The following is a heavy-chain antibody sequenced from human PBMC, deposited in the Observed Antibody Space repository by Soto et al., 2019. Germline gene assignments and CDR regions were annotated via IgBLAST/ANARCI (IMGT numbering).Heavy chain of an antibody. CDR1: EFTFRSYR. CDR3: ARSLPGTYGAFDL. Sequence: PGGSLRLSCAASEFTFRSYRMHWVRQSPGKGLVWVSRISGDGSSTTYADSVRGRFTISRDNAKNTVYLQMDSLRAEDTAVYYCARSLPGTYGAFDLWGQGTMVTVSS. D-gene: IGHD1-7*01. J-gene: IGHJ3*01. V-gene: IGHV3-74*01. CDR2: ISGDGSST.